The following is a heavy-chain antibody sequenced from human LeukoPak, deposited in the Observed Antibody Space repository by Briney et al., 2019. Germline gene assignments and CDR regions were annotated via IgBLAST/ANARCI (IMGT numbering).Heavy chain of an antibody. CDR1: GGTFSSYA. CDR3: ARDLPYGSGSARYYFDY. D-gene: IGHD3-10*01. J-gene: IGHJ4*02. Sequence: PRASVKVSCTASGGTFSSYAISWVRQAPGQGLEWMGWINTNTGNPTYAQGFTGRFVFSLDTSVSTAYLQISSLKAEDTAVYYCARDLPYGSGSARYYFDYWGQGTLVTVSS. V-gene: IGHV7-4-1*02. CDR2: INTNTGNP.